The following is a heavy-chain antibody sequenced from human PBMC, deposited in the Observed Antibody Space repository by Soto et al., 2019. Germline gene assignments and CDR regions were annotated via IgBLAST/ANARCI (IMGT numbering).Heavy chain of an antibody. D-gene: IGHD6-6*01. V-gene: IGHV3-21*01. CDR1: GFTFSSYS. J-gene: IGHJ6*02. CDR2: ISSSSSYI. CDR3: ARARRNYYGMDV. Sequence: GESLKISCAASGFTFSSYSMNWVRQAPGKGLEWVSSISSSSSYIYYADSVKGRFTISRDNAKNSLYLQMNSLRAEDTAVYYCARARRNYYGMDVWGQGTTVTVSS.